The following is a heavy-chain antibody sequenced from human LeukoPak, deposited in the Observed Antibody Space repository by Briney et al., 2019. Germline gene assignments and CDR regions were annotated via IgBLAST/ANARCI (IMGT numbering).Heavy chain of an antibody. D-gene: IGHD3-22*01. CDR1: GFTVSSNY. V-gene: IGHV3-53*01. J-gene: IGHJ3*02. CDR3: AREPGVYYDSSGYIIKGLWAFDI. CDR2: IYSGGST. Sequence: GGSLRLSCAASGFTVSSNYMSWVRQAPGKGLEWVSDIYSGGSTYYADSVKGRFTISRDNSKNTLYLQMNSLRAEDTAVYYCAREPGVYYDSSGYIIKGLWAFDIWGQGTMVTVSS.